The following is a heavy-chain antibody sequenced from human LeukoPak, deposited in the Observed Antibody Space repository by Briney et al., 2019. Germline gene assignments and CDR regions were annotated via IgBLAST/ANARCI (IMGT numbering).Heavy chain of an antibody. V-gene: IGHV1-46*03. CDR1: GYTFTSYY. D-gene: IGHD3-3*01. J-gene: IGHJ4*02. Sequence: ASVKVSCKASGYTFTSYYMRWVRQAPGQGLEWMGRINPSGGSTSYAQKFQGRVTMTRDTSTSTVYMELSSLRSEDTAVYYCARDQGTALRFDYWGQGTLVTVSS. CDR2: INPSGGST. CDR3: ARDQGTALRFDY.